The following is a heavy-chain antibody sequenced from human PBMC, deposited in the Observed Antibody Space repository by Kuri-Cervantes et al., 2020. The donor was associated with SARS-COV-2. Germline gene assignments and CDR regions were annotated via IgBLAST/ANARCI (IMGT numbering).Heavy chain of an antibody. CDR2: IGPSGTTK. J-gene: IGHJ5*02. CDR3: TRYESVPDHFVWFDP. V-gene: IGHV3-11*01. D-gene: IGHD2-2*01. CDR1: GFIFSDYY. Sequence: GESLKISCTASGFIFSDYYMTWIRQAPGKGLEWVSNIGPSGTTKYYADSVKGRFTISRDNAKNSLYLQMNSLKTEDTAVYYCTRYESVPDHFVWFDPWGQGTLVTVSS.